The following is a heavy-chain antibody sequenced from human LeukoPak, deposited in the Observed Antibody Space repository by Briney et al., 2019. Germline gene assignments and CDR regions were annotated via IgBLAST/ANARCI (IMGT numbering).Heavy chain of an antibody. V-gene: IGHV1-18*01. CDR1: GYTFTSYG. D-gene: IGHD2-2*02. Sequence: ASVKVSCKASGYTFTSYGISWVRQAPGQGLEWMGWISAYNGNTNYAQKLQGRVTMTTDTSTSTAYMELRSLRSDDTAVYYCARDIVVVPAAIDSWWFDPWGQGTLVTVSS. CDR3: ARDIVVVPAAIDSWWFDP. J-gene: IGHJ5*02. CDR2: ISAYNGNT.